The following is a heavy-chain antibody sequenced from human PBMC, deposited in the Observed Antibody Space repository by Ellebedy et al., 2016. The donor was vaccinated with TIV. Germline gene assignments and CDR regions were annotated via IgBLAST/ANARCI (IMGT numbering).Heavy chain of an antibody. CDR2: IYHSGST. V-gene: IGHV4-4*02. J-gene: IGHJ1*01. D-gene: IGHD3-22*01. CDR3: AYYGSSGYLTEYFQH. CDR1: GGSISSGNW. Sequence: SETLSLXCAVSGGSISSGNWWTWVRQPPGTGLEWIGEIYHSGSTNYNPSLKSRVTISVDKSKNQFSLKLSSVTAADTAVYYCAYYGSSGYLTEYFQHWGQGTLVTVSS.